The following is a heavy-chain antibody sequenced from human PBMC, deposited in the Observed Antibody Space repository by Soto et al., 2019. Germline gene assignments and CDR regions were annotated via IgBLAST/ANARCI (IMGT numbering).Heavy chain of an antibody. V-gene: IGHV3-23*01. CDR1: GFTFSSYA. J-gene: IGHJ3*02. D-gene: IGHD1-1*01. CDR3: AKERLERRTAYDAFDI. CDR2: ISGSGGST. Sequence: EVQLLESGGGLVQPGGSLRLSCAASGFTFSSYAMSWVRQAPGKGLEWVSDISGSGGSTYYADSVKGRFTISRDNSKNTLYLQMNSLRAEDTAVYYCAKERLERRTAYDAFDIWGQGTMVTVSS.